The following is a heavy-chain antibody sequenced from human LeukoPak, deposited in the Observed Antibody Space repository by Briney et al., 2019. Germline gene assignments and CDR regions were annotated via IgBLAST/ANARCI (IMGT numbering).Heavy chain of an antibody. Sequence: PGRSLRLSCAASGFTFSSYAMHWVRQAPGKGLEWVAVISYDGSNKYYADSVKGRFTTSRDNSKNTLYLQMNSLRAEDTAVYYCARAGVVTAILGAFDIWGQGTMVTVSS. V-gene: IGHV3-30-3*01. J-gene: IGHJ3*02. CDR1: GFTFSSYA. CDR3: ARAGVVTAILGAFDI. CDR2: ISYDGSNK. D-gene: IGHD2-21*02.